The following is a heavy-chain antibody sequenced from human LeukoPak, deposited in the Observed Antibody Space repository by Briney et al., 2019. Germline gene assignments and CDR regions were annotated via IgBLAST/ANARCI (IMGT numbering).Heavy chain of an antibody. J-gene: IGHJ5*02. CDR2: ISSSSSYI. CDR3: ARESYSSSWYEKGWFDP. Sequence: GGSLRLSCAASGFTFSSYSMNWVRQAPGKGLEWVSSISSSSSYIYYADSVKGRFTISRDNAKNSLYLQMNSLRAEDTAVYYCARESYSSSWYEKGWFDPWGQGTLVTVSS. V-gene: IGHV3-21*01. D-gene: IGHD6-13*01. CDR1: GFTFSSYS.